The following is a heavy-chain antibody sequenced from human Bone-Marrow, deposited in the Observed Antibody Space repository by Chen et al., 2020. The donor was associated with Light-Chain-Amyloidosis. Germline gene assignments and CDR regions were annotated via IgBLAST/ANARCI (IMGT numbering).Heavy chain of an antibody. V-gene: IGHV5-51*01. J-gene: IGHJ4*02. CDR2: IYPDDSDA. CDR1: GYTFPNYW. CDR3: ARRRDGYNVDD. Sequence: EVQLEQSGPEVKKPGESLKISCKGSGYTFPNYWIGWVRQMPGKGLEWMGVIYPDDSDARYSPSFEGQVTISADKSITTAYLQWRSLKASDTAMYYCARRRDGYNVDDWGQGTLVNVSS. D-gene: IGHD5-12*01.